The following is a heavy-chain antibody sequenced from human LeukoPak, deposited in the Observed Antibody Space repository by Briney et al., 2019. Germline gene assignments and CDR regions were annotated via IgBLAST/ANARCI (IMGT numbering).Heavy chain of an antibody. CDR3: ARRGWDSTFDY. V-gene: IGHV4-61*01. CDR1: GGSISSANYY. CDR2: IYYSGST. D-gene: IGHD2/OR15-2a*01. Sequence: PSETLSLTCTVSGGSISSANYYWSWIRQPPGKGLEWIGYIYYSGSTNYNPSLKSRVTISVDTSKNQFSLKLSSVTAADTAVYYCARRGWDSTFDYWGQGTLVTVSS. J-gene: IGHJ4*02.